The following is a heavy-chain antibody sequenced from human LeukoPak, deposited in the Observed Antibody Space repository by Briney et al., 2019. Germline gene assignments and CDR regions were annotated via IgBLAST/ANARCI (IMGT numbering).Heavy chain of an antibody. CDR2: ISYDGSNK. V-gene: IGHV3-30*18. CDR1: GFTFSSYA. CDR3: AKLRSGGAAAGNY. J-gene: IGHJ4*02. D-gene: IGHD6-13*01. Sequence: GGSLRLSCSASGFTFSSYAMHWVRQAPGKGLEWVAVISYDGSNKYFADSVKGRFTISRDNSKNTLYLQMNGLRAEDTALYYCAKLRSGGAAAGNYWGQGTLVTVSS.